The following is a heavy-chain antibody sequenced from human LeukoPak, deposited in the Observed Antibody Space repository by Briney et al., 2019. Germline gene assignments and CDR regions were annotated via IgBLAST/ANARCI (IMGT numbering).Heavy chain of an antibody. CDR2: ISNDGDT. J-gene: IGHJ4*02. CDR3: AKGHYYDSSGYSEDY. CDR1: GFTVSSNY. D-gene: IGHD3-22*01. V-gene: IGHV3-53*01. Sequence: GGSLRLSCAASGFTVSSNYMSWVRQGPGKGLECVSVISNDGDTYYADSVKGRFTISRDNSKNALYLQMNGLRAEDTAIYYCAKGHYYDSSGYSEDYWGQGILVTVSS.